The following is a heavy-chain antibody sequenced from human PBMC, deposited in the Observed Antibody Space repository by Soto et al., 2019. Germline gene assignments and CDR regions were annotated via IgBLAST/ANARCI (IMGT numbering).Heavy chain of an antibody. V-gene: IGHV3-30*18. CDR2: ISYDGSNK. CDR3: AKEKYYYGSGSSPFDY. J-gene: IGHJ4*02. CDR1: GFTFSSYG. D-gene: IGHD3-10*01. Sequence: LRLSCAASGFTFSSYGMHWVRQAPGKGLEWVAVISYDGSNKYYADSVKGRFTISRDNSKNTLYLQMNSLRAEDTAVYYCAKEKYYYGSGSSPFDYWGQGTLVTVSS.